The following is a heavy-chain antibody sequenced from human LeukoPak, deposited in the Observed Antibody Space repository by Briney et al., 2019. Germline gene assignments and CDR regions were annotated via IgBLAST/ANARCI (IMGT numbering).Heavy chain of an antibody. CDR2: INHSGST. D-gene: IGHD2-2*01. V-gene: IGHV4-34*01. Sequence: SETLSLTCAVYGGSFSGYYWSWIRQPPGKGLEWIGEINHSGSTNYNPSLKSRVTISVDTSKNQFSLKLSSVTAADTAVYYCASLPAAYYYMDVWGKGTTVTISS. J-gene: IGHJ6*03. CDR1: GGSFSGYY. CDR3: ASLPAAYYYMDV.